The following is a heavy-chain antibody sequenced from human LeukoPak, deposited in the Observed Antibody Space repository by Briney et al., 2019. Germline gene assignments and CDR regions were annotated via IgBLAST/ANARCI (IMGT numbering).Heavy chain of an antibody. CDR2: IYYSGST. D-gene: IGHD3-3*01. V-gene: IGHV4-59*01. Sequence: SETLSLTCTVSGGSISSYYWSWIRQPAGKGLEWIGYIYYSGSTNYNPSLKSRVTISEDTSKNQFSLKLSSVTAADTAVYYCAGGQNYDFWSGYYYWGQGTLVTVSS. CDR1: GGSISSYY. J-gene: IGHJ4*02. CDR3: AGGQNYDFWSGYYY.